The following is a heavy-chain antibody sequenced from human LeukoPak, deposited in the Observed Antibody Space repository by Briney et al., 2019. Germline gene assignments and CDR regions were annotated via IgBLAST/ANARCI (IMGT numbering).Heavy chain of an antibody. Sequence: GGSLRLSCAASGFTVSSDYMSWVRQAPGKGLEWVSVIYSGGSTYYADSVKGRFTISRDNSKNTLYLQMNSLRAEDTAVYYCARVAFDWLSSPFDYWGQGTLVTVSS. CDR1: GFTVSSDY. V-gene: IGHV3-53*01. J-gene: IGHJ4*02. D-gene: IGHD3-9*01. CDR2: IYSGGST. CDR3: ARVAFDWLSSPFDY.